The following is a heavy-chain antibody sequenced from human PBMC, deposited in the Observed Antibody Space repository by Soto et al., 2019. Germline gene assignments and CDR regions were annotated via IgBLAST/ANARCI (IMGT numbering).Heavy chain of an antibody. D-gene: IGHD6-6*01. J-gene: IGHJ6*02. V-gene: IGHV3-30*18. CDR1: GFRFWNYG. Sequence: HPGGSLRLSCAASGFRFWNYGMHWVRQAPGKGLEWVAVISFDESNKYYADSVKGRFTISRDNSKNTLYLEVNSLRPEDTGVYYCAKSSSSVYYYYYGLDVWGQGTTVTVSS. CDR2: ISFDESNK. CDR3: AKSSSSVYYYYYGLDV.